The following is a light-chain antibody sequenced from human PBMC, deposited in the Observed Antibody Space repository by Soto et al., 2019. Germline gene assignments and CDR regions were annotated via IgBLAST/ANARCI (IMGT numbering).Light chain of an antibody. V-gene: IGKV3-15*01. Sequence: EIVMTQSPATLSVSPGERATLSCRASQSVSSNFAWYQQKPGQAPRLLIYGASTRATGIPARFSGSGSGTEFTLTISRLQSEDFAVYYCQQYNNWPPVTFGGGTKVEIK. J-gene: IGKJ4*01. CDR1: QSVSSN. CDR2: GAS. CDR3: QQYNNWPPVT.